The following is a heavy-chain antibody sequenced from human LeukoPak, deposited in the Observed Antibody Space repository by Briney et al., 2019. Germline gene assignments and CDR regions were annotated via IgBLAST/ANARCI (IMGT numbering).Heavy chain of an antibody. D-gene: IGHD1-1*01. V-gene: IGHV1-2*02. Sequence: ASVKVSCKASGYTFTDYYLHWVRQAPGQGLEWVGWINPNPNSGGTSYAQKFQGRVTMTRDTSINTAYMELSRLRSDDTAVYYCARDRHWNQGNFDYWGQGTLVTVSS. CDR3: ARDRHWNQGNFDY. J-gene: IGHJ4*02. CDR1: GYTFTDYY. CDR2: INPNPNSGGT.